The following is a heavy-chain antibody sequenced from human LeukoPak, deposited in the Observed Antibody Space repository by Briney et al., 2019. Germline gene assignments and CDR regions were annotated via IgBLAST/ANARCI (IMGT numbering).Heavy chain of an antibody. Sequence: ASVKVSCKASGYTFTGYYMHWVRQAPGQGLEWMGWISAYNGNTNYAQKLQGRVTMTTDTSTSTAYMELRSLRSDDTAVYYCARDLNDSSGYYSGTDYWGQGTLVTVSS. CDR2: ISAYNGNT. CDR3: ARDLNDSSGYYSGTDY. CDR1: GYTFTGYY. V-gene: IGHV1-18*04. J-gene: IGHJ4*02. D-gene: IGHD3-22*01.